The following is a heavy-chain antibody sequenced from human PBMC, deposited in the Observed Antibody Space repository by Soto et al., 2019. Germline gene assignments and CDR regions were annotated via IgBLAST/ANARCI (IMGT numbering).Heavy chain of an antibody. CDR3: ARHAGSSSLVFGY. V-gene: IGHV5-51*01. CDR1: GYRFTSYW. CDR2: IYPGDSDT. D-gene: IGHD6-13*01. J-gene: IGHJ4*02. Sequence: PGESLKISCKGSGYRFTSYWISWVRQMPGKGLEWMGIIYPGDSDTRYSPSFQGQVTISADKSISTAYLQWSSLKASDTAMYYCARHAGSSSLVFGYWGQGTLVTVSS.